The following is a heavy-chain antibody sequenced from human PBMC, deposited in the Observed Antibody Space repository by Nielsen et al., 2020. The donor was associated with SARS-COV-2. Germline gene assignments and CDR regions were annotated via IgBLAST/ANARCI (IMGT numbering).Heavy chain of an antibody. Sequence: SETLSLTCAVYGGSFSSYYWSWIRQPPGKGLEWIGYIYYSGSTNYNPSLKSRVTISVDTSKNQFSLKLSSVTAADTAVYYCARHVVVPASDAFDIWGQGTMVTVSS. CDR1: GGSFSSYY. J-gene: IGHJ3*02. CDR2: IYYSGST. CDR3: ARHVVVPASDAFDI. V-gene: IGHV4-59*08. D-gene: IGHD2-2*01.